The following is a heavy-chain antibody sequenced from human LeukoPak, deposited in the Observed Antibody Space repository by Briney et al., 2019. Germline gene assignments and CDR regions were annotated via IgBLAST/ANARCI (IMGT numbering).Heavy chain of an antibody. Sequence: SETLSLTCTVSGASIRSYYWNWLQQPPGKGLEWIGYINYSGSTNSNPSLKSRATISMDTSKYHYSPKLSSVTAADTAVYFCARDTRSYDSSGYYFFDFWGQGTLVTVSS. CDR2: INYSGST. V-gene: IGHV4-59*01. J-gene: IGHJ4*02. CDR1: GASIRSYY. CDR3: ARDTRSYDSSGYYFFDF. D-gene: IGHD3-22*01.